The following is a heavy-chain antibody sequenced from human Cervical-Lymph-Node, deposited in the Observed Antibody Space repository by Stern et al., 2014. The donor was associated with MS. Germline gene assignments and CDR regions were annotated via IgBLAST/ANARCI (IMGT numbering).Heavy chain of an antibody. V-gene: IGHV1-46*01. CDR2: INPSGGST. D-gene: IGHD6-19*01. CDR1: GYSFTSYY. CDR3: AREVAGHRLGMMDV. J-gene: IGHJ6*02. Sequence: QVQLVQSGAEVKKPGASVNVSCKASGYSFTSYYIHWVRQAPGQGLEWMGIINPSGGSTSYAQKFQGRVTMARDTSTSTVCMDLSSLRSEDTAMYYCAREVAGHRLGMMDVWGQGTTVTVSS.